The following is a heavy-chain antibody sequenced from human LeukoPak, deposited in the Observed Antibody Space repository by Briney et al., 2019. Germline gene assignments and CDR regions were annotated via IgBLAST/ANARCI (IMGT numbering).Heavy chain of an antibody. CDR3: ARSPYTATATPNWYFDL. J-gene: IGHJ2*01. CDR2: IYSGGST. Sequence: PGGSLRLSCAASGFTVSSNYMSWVRQAPGKGLEWVSVIYSGGSTYYADSVKGRFTISRDNSKNTLYLQMNSLRAEDTAVYYCARSPYTATATPNWYFDLWGRGTLVTVSS. V-gene: IGHV3-53*01. CDR1: GFTVSSNY. D-gene: IGHD6-25*01.